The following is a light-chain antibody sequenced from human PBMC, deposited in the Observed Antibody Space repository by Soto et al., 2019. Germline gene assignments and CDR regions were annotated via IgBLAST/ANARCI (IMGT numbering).Light chain of an antibody. CDR2: DVS. CDR3: SSYTTSGTL. Sequence: HSALTQPPSASGSPGQSVAISCTGTSSDVVAYNSVSWYQQHPGKAPKLMIYDVSSRPSDGSNRVSGSKSGNTASLTIIGRKAEDEADYYCSSYTTSGTLFVGGTKVTVL. CDR1: SSDVVAYNS. V-gene: IGLV2-14*03. J-gene: IGLJ2*01.